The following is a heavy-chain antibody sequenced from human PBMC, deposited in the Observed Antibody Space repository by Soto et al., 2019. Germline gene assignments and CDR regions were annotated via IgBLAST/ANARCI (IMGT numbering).Heavy chain of an antibody. CDR1: GGSISSYY. V-gene: IGHV4-59*01. J-gene: IGHJ4*02. CDR2: IYYSGST. Sequence: QVQLQESGPGLVKPSETLSLTCTVSGGSISSYYWSWIRQPPGKGLEWIGYIYYSGSTNYNPSLKSRVTISVDTSKNQFSLKLSSVTAADTAVYYCARVDSGGPHSTIDYWGQGTLVTVSS. D-gene: IGHD2-15*01. CDR3: ARVDSGGPHSTIDY.